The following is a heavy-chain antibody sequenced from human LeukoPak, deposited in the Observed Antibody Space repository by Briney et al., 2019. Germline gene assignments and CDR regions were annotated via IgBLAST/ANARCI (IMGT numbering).Heavy chain of an antibody. CDR1: GGSFSSYY. Sequence: PSETLSLPCAVDGGSFSSYYWNAIRQPPGKGLEWIGEIYHSGRTRYNPPLRSRVTISVDTSKNQFSLTLSSVTAADTAVYYCARGMCGMLRWLTLNYYYYGMDVGGQGTTVTVPS. CDR2: IYHSGRT. CDR3: ARGMCGMLRWLTLNYYYYGMDV. J-gene: IGHJ6*02. D-gene: IGHD3-10*01. V-gene: IGHV4-34*01.